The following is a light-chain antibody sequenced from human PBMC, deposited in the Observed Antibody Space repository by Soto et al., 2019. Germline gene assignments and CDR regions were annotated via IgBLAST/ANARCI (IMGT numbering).Light chain of an antibody. V-gene: IGKV3-20*01. CDR3: QHYGSSPPWT. J-gene: IGKJ1*01. CDR1: QRVSSSF. Sequence: EIVLTQSPGALSLSPGERATLSCRASQRVSSSFLAWYQQKPGQAPRLLIYGASSRGTGIPDRFSGSGSGADFTLRISRLEPEDFAVYYCQHYGSSPPWTFGQGTKVEIK. CDR2: GAS.